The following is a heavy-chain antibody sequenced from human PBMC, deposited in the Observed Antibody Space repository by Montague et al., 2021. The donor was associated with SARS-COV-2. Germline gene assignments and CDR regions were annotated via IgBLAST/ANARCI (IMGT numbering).Heavy chain of an antibody. D-gene: IGHD5-12*01. CDR3: ARVFDNSGYALDY. CDR2: VHHDGSSGSA. J-gene: IGHJ4*02. Sequence: SETLSLTCTVSGGSFKNYNCSWIRQRQGKGLEWVWYVHHDGSSGSANYNPSVWSRVTISVDASKKQFSLHLSSVTPADTAVYFCARVFDNSGYALDYWGQGTQVTVSS. CDR1: GGSFKNYN. V-gene: IGHV4-59*01.